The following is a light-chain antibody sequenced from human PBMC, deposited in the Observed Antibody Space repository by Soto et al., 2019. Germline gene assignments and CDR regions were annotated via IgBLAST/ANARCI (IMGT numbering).Light chain of an antibody. J-gene: IGLJ2*01. CDR1: SSNIGAGYD. V-gene: IGLV1-40*01. CDR2: GNS. Sequence: QSVLTQPPSVSGAPGQRVTISCTGSSSNIGAGYDVHWYQQLPGTAPKLLIYGNSNRPSGVPDRFSGYKSGTSASLAITGLQAVDEADYYCQSYDSSLSGVVFGGGTKLTVL. CDR3: QSYDSSLSGVV.